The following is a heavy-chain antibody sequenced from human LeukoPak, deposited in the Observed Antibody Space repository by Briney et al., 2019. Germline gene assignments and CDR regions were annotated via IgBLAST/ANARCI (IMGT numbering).Heavy chain of an antibody. CDR3: ARAISAPGTPENAFDV. Sequence: GGSLRLSCAVSRFILNNAWMSWVRQAPGEGLEWVAVISRDGTVQYYADSVKGRLTISRDNSQSTLYLQMNSLSTEDTALYYCARAISAPGTPENAFDVWGQGTLVTVSS. CDR1: RFILNNAW. J-gene: IGHJ4*02. V-gene: IGHV3-30*03. D-gene: IGHD6-13*01. CDR2: ISRDGTVQ.